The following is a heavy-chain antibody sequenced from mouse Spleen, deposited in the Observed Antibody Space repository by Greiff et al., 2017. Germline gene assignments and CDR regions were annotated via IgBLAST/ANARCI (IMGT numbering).Heavy chain of an antibody. Sequence: EVQLQQSGPELVKPGASVKISCKASGYSFTDYNMNWVKQSNGKSIEWIGVINPNYGTTSYNQKFKGKATLTVDQSSSTAYMQLNSLTSDDSSVYYCERSPSTVESYWYFDVWGAGTTVTGSS. J-gene: IGHJ1*01. CDR3: ERSPSTVESYWYFDV. CDR2: INPNYGTT. CDR1: GYSFTDYN. V-gene: IGHV1-39*01. D-gene: IGHD1-1*01.